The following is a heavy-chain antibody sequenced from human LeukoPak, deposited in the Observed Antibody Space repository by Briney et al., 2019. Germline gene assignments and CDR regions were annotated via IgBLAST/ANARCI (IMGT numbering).Heavy chain of an antibody. Sequence: GGSLRLSCAASGFTFSSYWMSWVRQAPGKGLEWVANINQDGSGKYYVDSVKGRFTISRDNAKNSLYLQMNSLRAEDTAVYYCVRVVGAGYFDLWGRGTLVTVSS. CDR1: GFTFSSYW. CDR3: VRVVGAGYFDL. CDR2: INQDGSGK. J-gene: IGHJ2*01. D-gene: IGHD1-26*01. V-gene: IGHV3-7*01.